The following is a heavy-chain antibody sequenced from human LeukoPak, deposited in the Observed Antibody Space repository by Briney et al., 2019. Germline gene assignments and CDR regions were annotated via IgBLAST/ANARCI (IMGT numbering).Heavy chain of an antibody. D-gene: IGHD1-20*01. CDR2: IYTSGST. V-gene: IGHV4-4*07. CDR1: GGSISYFY. Sequence: KTSETLSLTCTVSGGSISYFYWSWIRQPAGKGLEWIGRIYTSGSTNYNPSLKSRVTMSVDTSKKQFSLKLSSVTAADTAVYYCARGQSFRATYNWNDESEGGNPFDYWGQGTLVTVSS. CDR3: ARGQSFRATYNWNDESEGGNPFDY. J-gene: IGHJ4*02.